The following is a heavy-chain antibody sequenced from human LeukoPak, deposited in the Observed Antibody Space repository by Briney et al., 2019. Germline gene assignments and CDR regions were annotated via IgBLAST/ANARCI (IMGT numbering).Heavy chain of an antibody. J-gene: IGHJ4*02. CDR2: LFDSVNT. V-gene: IGHV4-59*11. CDR3: ATIKRGSIFGYFDF. Sequence: SETLCLTCTVSGGSISSHYWSWISQPPGKGLEWIAYLFDSVNTKDKPSLQSRLTLSADTSKNQFSLRLSSVTAADTAVYYCATIKRGSIFGYFDFWGQGIKVTVSS. D-gene: IGHD5-18*01. CDR1: GGSISSHY.